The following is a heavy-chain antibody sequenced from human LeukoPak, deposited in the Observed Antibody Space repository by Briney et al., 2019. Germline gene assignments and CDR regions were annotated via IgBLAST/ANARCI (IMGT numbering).Heavy chain of an antibody. Sequence: PSQTLSLTCTVSGGSISSGGYYWSWIRQHPGKGLEWIGYIYYSGSTYYNPPLKSRVTISVDTSKNQFSLKLSSVTAADTAVYYCARLTYGSSGWYVDYWGQGTLVTVSS. CDR2: IYYSGST. CDR1: GGSISSGGYY. V-gene: IGHV4-31*03. CDR3: ARLTYGSSGWYVDY. J-gene: IGHJ4*02. D-gene: IGHD6-19*01.